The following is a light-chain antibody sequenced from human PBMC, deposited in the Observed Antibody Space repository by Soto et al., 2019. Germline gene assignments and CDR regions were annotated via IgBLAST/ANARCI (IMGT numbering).Light chain of an antibody. Sequence: EVVLTQSPGTLSLSPGERATHSCRASQSVSNNYLAWYQQKPGQSPKLLIFGSSDRATGIPDRFSGSGSGTDFTLTISSLEPEDFAVYYCQQYGSSPPYTFGQGTKLEIK. CDR1: QSVSNNY. V-gene: IGKV3-20*01. CDR2: GSS. J-gene: IGKJ2*01. CDR3: QQYGSSPPYT.